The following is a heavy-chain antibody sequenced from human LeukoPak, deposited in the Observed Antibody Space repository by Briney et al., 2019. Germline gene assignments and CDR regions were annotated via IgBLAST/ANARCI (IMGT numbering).Heavy chain of an antibody. D-gene: IGHD2-15*01. CDR2: INPSGGST. V-gene: IGHV1-46*01. CDR3: ARSVAAARGWYNWFDP. J-gene: IGHJ5*02. CDR1: GYTFTSYY. Sequence: ASVTVSCKASGYTFTSYYMHWVRQAPGQGLEWMGIINPSGGSTSYAQKFQGRVTMTRDTSTSTVYMELSSLRSEDTAVYYCARSVAAARGWYNWFDPWGQGTLVTVSS.